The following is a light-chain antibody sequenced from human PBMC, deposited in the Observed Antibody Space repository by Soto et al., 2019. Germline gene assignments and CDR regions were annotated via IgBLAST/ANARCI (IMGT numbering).Light chain of an antibody. J-gene: IGKJ5*01. Sequence: DVQMTQSPSSLSAAVGDRVSVTCRTIQSISNHLNWYQQKPGEAPKLLIYGSSSLHYGVPSRFSGSGSGSAFTLTISSLQPEDSATYYCQQSFTAPITFGQGTRLEI. CDR3: QQSFTAPIT. CDR2: GSS. V-gene: IGKV1-39*01. CDR1: QSISNH.